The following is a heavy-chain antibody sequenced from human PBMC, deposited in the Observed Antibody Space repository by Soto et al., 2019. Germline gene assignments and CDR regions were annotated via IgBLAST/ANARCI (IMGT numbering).Heavy chain of an antibody. Sequence: QVQLVQSGAEVKMPGAAVKVSCKASGYTFTNYYIHWVRQAPGQGLEWMGVINPSGGSTTYAQRFQGRVTLTRDMSTSTVYMQLSSLSSGDTAVYYCARTSLDYICDYWGQGTLVTVSS. V-gene: IGHV1-46*01. CDR1: GYTFTNYY. CDR2: INPSGGST. J-gene: IGHJ4*02. CDR3: ARTSLDYICDY. D-gene: IGHD4-4*01.